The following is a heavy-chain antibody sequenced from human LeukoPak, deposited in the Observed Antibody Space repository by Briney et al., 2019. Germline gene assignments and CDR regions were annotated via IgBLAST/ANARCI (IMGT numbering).Heavy chain of an antibody. CDR2: ISAYNGDT. J-gene: IGHJ6*02. CDR1: DYIFTNYG. CDR3: ARDRMKNLDWQGPYYYYYGMDV. Sequence: EASVKVSCKASDYIFTNYGISWVRRAPGQGLEWMGWISAYNGDTNYAQEFQGRVTMTTDTSTSTAYLELRSLRSDDTAVCYCARDRMKNLDWQGPYYYYYGMDVWGQGTTVTVSS. D-gene: IGHD3-3*01. V-gene: IGHV1-18*01.